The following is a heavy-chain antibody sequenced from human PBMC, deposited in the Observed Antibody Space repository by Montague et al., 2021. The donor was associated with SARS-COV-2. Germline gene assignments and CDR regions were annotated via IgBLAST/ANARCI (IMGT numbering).Heavy chain of an antibody. V-gene: IGHV6-1*01. Sequence: CAISGDSVSSNSAAWNWIRQSPSRGLEWLGRTYYRSKWYSDYAVSVKSRITINPYTSKNQFSLQLNSVTPEDTAVYYCASGRMVPYGSSWTTLYYYYGMDVWGQGTTVTVSS. CDR2: TYYRSKWYS. CDR3: ASGRMVPYGSSWTTLYYYYGMDV. J-gene: IGHJ6*02. CDR1: GDSVSSNSAA. D-gene: IGHD6-13*01.